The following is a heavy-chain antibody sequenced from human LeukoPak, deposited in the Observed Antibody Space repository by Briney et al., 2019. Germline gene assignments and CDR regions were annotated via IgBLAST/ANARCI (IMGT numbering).Heavy chain of an antibody. V-gene: IGHV3-7*01. J-gene: IGHJ4*02. Sequence: GGSLRLSCAASGFTFSSYWMSWVRQAPGKGLEWVANIKRDGSEKHYVDSVKGRFTISRDNAKSSLFLQMNSLRAEDTAVYYCEGSAGYWGQGTLVTVSS. CDR2: IKRDGSEK. CDR3: EGSAGY. CDR1: GFTFSSYW.